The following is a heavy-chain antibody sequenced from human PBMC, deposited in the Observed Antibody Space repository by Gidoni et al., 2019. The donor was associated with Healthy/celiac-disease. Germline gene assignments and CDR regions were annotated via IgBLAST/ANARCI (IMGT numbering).Heavy chain of an antibody. CDR1: GYTFTSYD. J-gene: IGHJ5*02. CDR2: INPSGGST. CDR3: ARDEYDSSGYSNWFDP. V-gene: IGHV1-46*03. D-gene: IGHD3-22*01. Sequence: QVQLVQSGAAVKKPGASVKVSCKASGYTFTSYDMHWVRQAPGQGLEWRGIINPSGGSTSYAQKFQGRGTMTRDTSTSTVYMELSSLRSEDTAVYYCARDEYDSSGYSNWFDPWGQGTLVTVSS.